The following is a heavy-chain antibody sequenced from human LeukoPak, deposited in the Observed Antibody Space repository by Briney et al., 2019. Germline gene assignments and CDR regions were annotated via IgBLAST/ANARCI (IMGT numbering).Heavy chain of an antibody. D-gene: IGHD2-15*01. CDR3: ARHRRCSGGSCRNAFDL. Sequence: PSETLSLTCTVSGASISTNYYYWGWIRQPPGKGLEWIGNIFYTGSTYYNPSLKSRVTISVDTSKNRFSLKLTSVTAADTAVYYCARHRRCSGGSCRNAFDLWGQGTMVTVSS. CDR1: GASISTNYYY. V-gene: IGHV4-39*01. J-gene: IGHJ3*01. CDR2: IFYTGST.